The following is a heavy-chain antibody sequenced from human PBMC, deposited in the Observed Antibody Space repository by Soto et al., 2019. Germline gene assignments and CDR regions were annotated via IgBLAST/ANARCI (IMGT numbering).Heavy chain of an antibody. V-gene: IGHV3-23*01. CDR3: AQDNGNYGSVSFSH. CDR1: GFTFGSYA. Sequence: EVQLLESGGGLVQPGGSLRLSCAASGFTFGSYAMSWVRQAPGKGLEWVSLISGTGDSSEYANSVKGRFTITRDYAKTTMFLQMNSRRAKDKAVDFCAQDNGNYGSVSFSHWGQGTLVTVAS. D-gene: IGHD3-10*01. J-gene: IGHJ4*02. CDR2: ISGTGDSS.